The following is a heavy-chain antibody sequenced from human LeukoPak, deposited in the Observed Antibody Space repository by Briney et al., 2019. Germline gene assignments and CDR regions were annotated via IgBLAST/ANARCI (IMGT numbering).Heavy chain of an antibody. D-gene: IGHD7-27*01. V-gene: IGHV4-30-2*01. CDR1: GGSISSGGYS. J-gene: IGHJ5*02. CDR2: IYHSGST. Sequence: PSETLSLTCAVSGGSISSGGYSWSWIRQPPGKGLEWIGYIYHSGSTYYNPSLKSRVTISVDRSKNQFSLKLSSVTAADTAVYYCARAPLGYWFDPWGQGTLVTVSS. CDR3: ARAPLGYWFDP.